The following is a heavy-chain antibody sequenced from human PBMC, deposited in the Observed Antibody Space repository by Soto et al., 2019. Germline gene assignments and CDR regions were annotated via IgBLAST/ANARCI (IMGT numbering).Heavy chain of an antibody. V-gene: IGHV3-21*01. D-gene: IGHD1-1*01. CDR3: ARVRGSVGTERATLLHP. CDR1: GFNFNCAS. CDR2: ISKTSSYI. Sequence: PWFSPRLSSVVYGFNFNCASMYWFRLAPGEVLEWLSAISKTSSYIYYADSVKGRFTISRDNAKHSLFLQVTRLSGDHTTLQYNARVRGSVGTERATLLHPWGPSSL. J-gene: IGHJ1*01.